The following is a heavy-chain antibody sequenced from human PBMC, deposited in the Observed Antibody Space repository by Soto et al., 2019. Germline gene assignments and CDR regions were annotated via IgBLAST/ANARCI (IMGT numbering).Heavy chain of an antibody. CDR3: AGGNFRY. J-gene: IGHJ4*02. CDR2: LNPKSGNT. Sequence: ASVKVSCKASGYNFNTFDIYWVRQANGHGLEWMGWLNPKSGNTGYAQELRGRVTMTRNTSNSTAYVELTSLTSDDTGVYYCAGGNFRYWGQGTQVTSPQ. V-gene: IGHV1-8*02. CDR1: GYNFNTFD.